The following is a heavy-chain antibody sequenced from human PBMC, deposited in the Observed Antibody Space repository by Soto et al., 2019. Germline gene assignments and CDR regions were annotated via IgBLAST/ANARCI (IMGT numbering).Heavy chain of an antibody. CDR1: GFTFSSYA. J-gene: IGHJ4*02. D-gene: IGHD3-3*01. CDR2: ISGSGGST. Sequence: GGSLRLSCSASGFTFSSYAMSWVRQAPGKGLEWVSAISGSGGSTYYADSVKGRFTISRDNSKNTLYLQMNSLRAEDTAVYYCAKANEQDDFWSGYYHYYLDYWGQGTLVTVSS. V-gene: IGHV3-23*01. CDR3: AKANEQDDFWSGYYHYYLDY.